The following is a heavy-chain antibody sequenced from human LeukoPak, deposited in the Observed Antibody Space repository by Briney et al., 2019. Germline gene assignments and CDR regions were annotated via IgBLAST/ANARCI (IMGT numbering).Heavy chain of an antibody. CDR1: GGSISSYY. Sequence: PSETLSLTCTVPGGSISSYYWSWIRQPPGKGLEWIGYIYYSGSTNYNPSLKSRVTISVDTSKNQFSLKLSSVTAADTAVYYCARVKYYFDYWGQGTLVTVSS. J-gene: IGHJ4*02. CDR3: ARVKYYFDY. CDR2: IYYSGST. V-gene: IGHV4-59*01.